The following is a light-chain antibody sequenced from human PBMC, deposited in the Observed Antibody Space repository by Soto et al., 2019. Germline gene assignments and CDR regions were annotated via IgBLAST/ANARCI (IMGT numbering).Light chain of an antibody. CDR2: DVS. CDR1: SSDVGGYNY. Sequence: QSALTQPASVSGSPGQSITISCTGTSSDVGGYNYVSWYQQHPGKDPKLMIYDVSNRPAGVSNRFSGCKSGNTASLTISGLQAEVEADYSCSSYTSSSTPLSVVFGGGTKLTVL. J-gene: IGLJ2*01. V-gene: IGLV2-14*01. CDR3: SSYTSSSTPLSVV.